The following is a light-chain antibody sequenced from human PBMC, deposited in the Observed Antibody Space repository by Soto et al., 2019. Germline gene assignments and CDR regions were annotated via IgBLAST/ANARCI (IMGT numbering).Light chain of an antibody. CDR1: RSVSSY. V-gene: IGKV3-11*01. J-gene: IGKJ1*01. CDR3: QQRSNWPSWT. Sequence: EVVLTQSPATLSLSPGDRATLSFRASRSVSSYLAWYQQKPGQAPRLLIYDASNRAAGIPARFSGSGSGTDFTLTISSLEPEDFAVYYCQQRSNWPSWTFGQGTKVDNK. CDR2: DAS.